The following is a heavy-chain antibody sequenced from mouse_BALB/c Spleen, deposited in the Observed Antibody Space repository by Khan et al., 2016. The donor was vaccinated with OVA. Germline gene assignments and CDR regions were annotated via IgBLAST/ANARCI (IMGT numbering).Heavy chain of an antibody. CDR1: GYTFTSYT. Sequence: QVQLQQSGAELARPGASVKMSCKASGYTFTSYTMHWVKQRPGQGLEWIGYINPSSGYTNYNQKFKDKATLTADKSSSTAYMQLSSLTLEDPAVYYCALLSHYGNDAWFAYWGQGTLVTVSA. D-gene: IGHD1-1*01. V-gene: IGHV1-4*01. J-gene: IGHJ3*01. CDR2: INPSSGYT. CDR3: ALLSHYGNDAWFAY.